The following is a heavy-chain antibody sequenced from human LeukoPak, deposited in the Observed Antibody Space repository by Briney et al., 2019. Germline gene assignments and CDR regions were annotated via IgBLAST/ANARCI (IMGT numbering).Heavy chain of an antibody. CDR2: IYYSGST. CDR1: GDSISSYY. J-gene: IGHJ4*02. V-gene: IGHV4-59*08. CDR3: ARAKQWLVYFDY. Sequence: SETLSLTCTVSGDSISSYYWSRIRQPPGKGLEWIGYIYYSGSTNYNPSLKSRVTISVDTSKNQFSLKLSSVTAADTAVYYCARAKQWLVYFDYWGQGTLVTVSS. D-gene: IGHD6-19*01.